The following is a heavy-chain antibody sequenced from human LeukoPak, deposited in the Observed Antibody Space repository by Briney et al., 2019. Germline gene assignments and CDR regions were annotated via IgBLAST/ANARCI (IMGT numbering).Heavy chain of an antibody. CDR3: VRQAGVS. D-gene: IGHD6-19*01. CDR2: IKGDGSDK. Sequence: GGSLRLSCAVSGFSISDYWMTWARQAPGKGLECVANIKGDGSDKNYVDSVKGRFTISRDNAKNSLYLQMNSLRVEDTAVYYCVRQAGVSWGQGTLVTVSS. J-gene: IGHJ5*01. V-gene: IGHV3-7*01. CDR1: GFSISDYW.